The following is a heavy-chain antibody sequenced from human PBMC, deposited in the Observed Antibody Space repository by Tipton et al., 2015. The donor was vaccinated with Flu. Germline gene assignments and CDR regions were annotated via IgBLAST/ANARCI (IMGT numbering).Heavy chain of an antibody. J-gene: IGHJ5*02. D-gene: IGHD4-11*01. Sequence: GLVKPSETLFLTCTVSGDSIRSGRHYWSWIRQPPGKGLEWIGNIHRSGNTYHNPSLKSRATISVDRSKNQFSLRLSSVTAADTAVYYCARRDYSNYVSEPKNWFDPWGQGTLVTVSS. V-gene: IGHV4-38-2*02. CDR1: GDSIRSGRHY. CDR3: ARRDYSNYVSEPKNWFDP. CDR2: IHRSGNT.